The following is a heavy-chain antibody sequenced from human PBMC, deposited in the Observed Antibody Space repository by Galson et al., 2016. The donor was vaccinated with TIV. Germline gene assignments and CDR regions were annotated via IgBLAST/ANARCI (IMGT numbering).Heavy chain of an antibody. Sequence: SVKVSCKASGYIFRNYGFSWVRQAPEQGLEWLGWISSYNGDTNYAHNLRGRLTMTTDSSTTTASVELRSLRSDDTAVYFCARDRGSMTMILVVDYHYGMDVWGQGTTVTVSS. CDR1: GYIFRNYG. V-gene: IGHV1-18*04. D-gene: IGHD3-22*01. CDR3: ARDRGSMTMILVVDYHYGMDV. J-gene: IGHJ6*02. CDR2: ISSYNGDT.